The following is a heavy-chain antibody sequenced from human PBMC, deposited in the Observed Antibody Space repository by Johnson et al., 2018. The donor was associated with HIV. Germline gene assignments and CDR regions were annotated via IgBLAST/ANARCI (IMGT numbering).Heavy chain of an antibody. J-gene: IGHJ3*02. D-gene: IGHD6-19*01. CDR1: GFTFSSAW. V-gene: IGHV3-15*01. Sequence: VQLVESGGGLVKPGGSLRLSCTASGFTFSSAWMNWVRQAPGKWLEWVGRIKSKTDGGTTDYAAPVKGRFTISRDDSKNTLYLQMNSLKTEDTAVYYCTTVTKFPYSSGWDYDAFDIWGQGTMVTVSS. CDR3: TTVTKFPYSSGWDYDAFDI. CDR2: IKSKTDGGTT.